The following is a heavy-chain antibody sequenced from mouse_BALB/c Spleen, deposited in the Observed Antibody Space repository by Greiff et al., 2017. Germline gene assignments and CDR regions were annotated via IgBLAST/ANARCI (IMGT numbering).Heavy chain of an antibody. CDR1: GYTFTSYW. J-gene: IGHJ4*01. CDR2: INPSTGYT. V-gene: IGHV1-7*01. D-gene: IGHD2-10*02. CDR3: ARSPLVRY. Sequence: QVQLQQSGAELAKPGASVKMSCKASGYTFTSYWMHWVKQRPGQGLEWIGYINPSTGYTEYNQKFKDKATLTADKSSSTAYMQLSSLTSEDSAVYYCARSPLVRYWGQGTSVTVSS.